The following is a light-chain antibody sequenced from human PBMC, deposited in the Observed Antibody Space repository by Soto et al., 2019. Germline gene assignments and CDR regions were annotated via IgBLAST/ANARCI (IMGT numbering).Light chain of an antibody. Sequence: DIVLTQSPATLSVSPGDIVTLSCRASESLFGFLAWYQQKPGQAPRLLMYGVSTRATGIPARFSGGGSATDLTLTIRRLHSEDSSFYFCQSYNDWPFASGLGTRLEI. J-gene: IGKJ2*01. CDR2: GVS. CDR3: QSYNDWPFA. V-gene: IGKV3-15*01. CDR1: ESLFGF.